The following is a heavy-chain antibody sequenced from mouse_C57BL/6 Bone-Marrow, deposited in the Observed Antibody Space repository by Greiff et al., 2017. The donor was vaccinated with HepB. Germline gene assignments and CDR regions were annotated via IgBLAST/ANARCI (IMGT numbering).Heavy chain of an antibody. Sequence: VQLKESVAELVRPGASVKLSCTASGFNIKNTYMHWVKQRPEQGLEWIGRIDPANGNTKYAPKFQGKATITADTSSNTAYLQLSSLTSEDTAIYYCAREGYYGSSSYYFDYWGQGTTLTVSS. J-gene: IGHJ2*01. V-gene: IGHV14-3*01. CDR2: IDPANGNT. CDR3: AREGYYGSSSYYFDY. D-gene: IGHD1-1*01. CDR1: GFNIKNTY.